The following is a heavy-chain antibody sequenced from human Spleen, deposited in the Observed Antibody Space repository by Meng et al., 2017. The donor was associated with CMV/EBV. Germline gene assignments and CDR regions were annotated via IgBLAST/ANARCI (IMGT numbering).Heavy chain of an antibody. V-gene: IGHV3-21*01. CDR1: RFTFSSYS. Sequence: CASSRFTFSSYSMNWFRQAPGKGLEWVSLITGSSSHMYYADSVKGRFTISRDNAKNSLYLQMNSLRAEDTAVYYCARDHITTTPPFDYWGQGTLVTVSS. D-gene: IGHD1-20*01. CDR2: ITGSSSHM. J-gene: IGHJ4*02. CDR3: ARDHITTTPPFDY.